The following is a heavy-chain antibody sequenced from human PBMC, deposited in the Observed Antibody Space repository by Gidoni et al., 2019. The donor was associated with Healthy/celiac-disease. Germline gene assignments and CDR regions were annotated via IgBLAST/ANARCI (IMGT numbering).Heavy chain of an antibody. CDR2: ISSSSSTI. CDR3: ARDGDGYCSSTSCSRHPLYYYYYGMDV. CDR1: GFTFSSYS. J-gene: IGHJ6*02. V-gene: IGHV3-48*02. D-gene: IGHD2-2*01. Sequence: EVQLVESGGGLVQPGGSLRLSCAASGFTFSSYSMNGVRKAPGKGLEWVSYISSSSSTIYYADSVKGRFTISRDNAKNSLYLQMNSLRDEDTAVYYCARDGDGYCSSTSCSRHPLYYYYYGMDVWGQGTTVTVSS.